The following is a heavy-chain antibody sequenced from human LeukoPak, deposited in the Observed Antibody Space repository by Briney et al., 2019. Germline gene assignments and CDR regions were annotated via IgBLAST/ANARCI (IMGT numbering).Heavy chain of an antibody. CDR1: GFTFSNYG. CDR2: ITGSGGST. D-gene: IGHD6-19*01. J-gene: IGHJ5*02. Sequence: GGSLRLSCAASGFTFSNYGMSWVRQAPGKGLEWVSGITGSGGSTYYADSVKGRFTISRDNSKNTVYLQMYSLRAEGTAVYYCAKLPGMPVTGNALGFDTWGQGYLVTVSS. CDR3: AKLPGMPVTGNALGFDT. V-gene: IGHV3-23*01.